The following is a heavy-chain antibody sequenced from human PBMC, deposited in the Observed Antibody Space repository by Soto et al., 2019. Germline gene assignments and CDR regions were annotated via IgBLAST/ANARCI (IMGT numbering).Heavy chain of an antibody. CDR3: AGGGGRRSQQLGY. CDR2: INHSGST. Sequence: QVQLQQWGAGLLKPSETLSLTCAVYGGSFSGYYWSWIRQPPGKGLEWIGEINHSGSTNYNPSLKSRVSISVDTSKNQFSLKLSSVTAADTAVYYCAGGGGRRSQQLGYWGQGTLVTVSS. D-gene: IGHD6-13*01. V-gene: IGHV4-34*01. J-gene: IGHJ4*02. CDR1: GGSFSGYY.